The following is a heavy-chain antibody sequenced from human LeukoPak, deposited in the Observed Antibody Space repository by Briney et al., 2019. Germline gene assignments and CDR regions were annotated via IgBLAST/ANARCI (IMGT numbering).Heavy chain of an antibody. J-gene: IGHJ6*02. Sequence: GGSLRLSCAASGFTFSDYYMSWIRQAPGKGLEWVSYISSSGSTIYYADSVKGRFTISRDNAKNSLYLKMNSLRAEDTAVYYCARDSNLVNYYGSGSYYRAYGMDVWGQGTTVTVSS. V-gene: IGHV3-11*01. D-gene: IGHD3-10*01. CDR2: ISSSGSTI. CDR1: GFTFSDYY. CDR3: ARDSNLVNYYGSGSYYRAYGMDV.